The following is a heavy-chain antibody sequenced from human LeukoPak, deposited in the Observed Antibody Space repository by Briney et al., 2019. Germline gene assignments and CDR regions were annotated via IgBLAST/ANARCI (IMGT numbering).Heavy chain of an antibody. D-gene: IGHD1-14*01. V-gene: IGHV3-11*01. CDR2: ISKSGTTM. CDR1: GFTFSDYY. Sequence: GGSLRLSCIASGFTFSDYYVSWIRQAPGKGLEWVSYISKSGTTMFYAGSVKGRFTISRDNTKNSLHLQMNSLRAEDTAVYYCARGAGPDHNHYCHGMDVWGQGTTVTVSS. J-gene: IGHJ6*02. CDR3: ARGAGPDHNHYCHGMDV.